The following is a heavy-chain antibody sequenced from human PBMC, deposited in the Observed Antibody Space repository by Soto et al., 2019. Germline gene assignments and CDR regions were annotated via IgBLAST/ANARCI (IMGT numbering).Heavy chain of an antibody. D-gene: IGHD3-3*01. CDR3: ARTYYDFWSGYGNWFDP. J-gene: IGHJ5*02. Sequence: SSETLSLTCAVYGGSFSGYYWSWIRQPPGKGLEWIGEINHSGSTNYNPSLKSRVTISVDTSKNQFSLKLSSVTAADTAVYYCARTYYDFWSGYGNWFDPWGQGTLVTVSS. CDR1: GGSFSGYY. CDR2: INHSGST. V-gene: IGHV4-34*01.